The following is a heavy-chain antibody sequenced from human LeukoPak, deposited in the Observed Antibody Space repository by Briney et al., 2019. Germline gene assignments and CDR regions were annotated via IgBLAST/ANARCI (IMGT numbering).Heavy chain of an antibody. CDR3: ARLSLAYCGGDCYYNPYYFDY. CDR2: IIPIFGTA. V-gene: IGHV1-69*13. CDR1: GGTFSSYA. J-gene: IGHJ4*02. Sequence: SVKVSCKASGGTFSSYAISWVRQAPGQGREWMGGIIPIFGTANYAQKFQGRVTITADESTSTAYMELSSLRSEDTAVYYCARLSLAYCGGDCYYNPYYFDYWGQGTLVTVSS. D-gene: IGHD2-21*01.